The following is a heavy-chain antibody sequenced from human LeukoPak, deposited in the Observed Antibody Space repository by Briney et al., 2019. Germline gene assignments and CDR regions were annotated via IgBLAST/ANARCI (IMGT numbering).Heavy chain of an antibody. CDR2: IIPIFGTA. Sequence: ASVKVSCKXSGGTFSSYAISWVRQAPGQGLEWMGRIIPIFGTANYSRKFQGRVTISTDESTSTAYMELSSLRSEDTAVYYCARSSLGDAFDIWGQGTMVTVSS. CDR3: ARSSLGDAFDI. CDR1: GGTFSSYA. D-gene: IGHD7-27*01. V-gene: IGHV1-69*05. J-gene: IGHJ3*02.